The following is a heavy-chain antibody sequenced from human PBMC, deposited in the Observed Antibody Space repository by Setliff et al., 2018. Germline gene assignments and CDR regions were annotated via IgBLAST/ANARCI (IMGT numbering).Heavy chain of an antibody. CDR2: ISAYSGNT. D-gene: IGHD2-2*01. CDR3: SRLVRYCTTTSCQGASGAEF. CDR1: GYALTDSV. J-gene: IGHJ4*02. V-gene: IGHV1-18*01. Sequence: ASVKVSCKTSGYALTDSVVSWVRQAPGQGLEWMGWISAYSGNTKYAQKLQGRVTMTTDTSTTTAYLELRSLTSDDTAVYYCSRLVRYCTTTSCQGASGAEFWGQGTLVTVSS.